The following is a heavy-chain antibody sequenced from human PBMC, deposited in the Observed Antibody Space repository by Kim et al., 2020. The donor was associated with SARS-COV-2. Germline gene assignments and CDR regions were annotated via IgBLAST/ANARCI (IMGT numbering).Heavy chain of an antibody. V-gene: IGHV3-23*03. Sequence: VKGRFTIARDNSTNQLYLKMNSLRAEDTAVYYCAKFQGDSFYYYYGMDVWGQGTTVTVSS. D-gene: IGHD2-21*02. J-gene: IGHJ6*01. CDR3: AKFQGDSFYYYYGMDV.